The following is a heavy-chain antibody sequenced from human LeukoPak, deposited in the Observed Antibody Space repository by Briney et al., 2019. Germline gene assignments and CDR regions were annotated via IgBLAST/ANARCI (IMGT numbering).Heavy chain of an antibody. CDR1: GMNFERYA. J-gene: IGHJ6*02. CDR2: ISADGKA. CDR3: ATWAFYHDLDV. V-gene: IGHV3-43*02. Sequence: GGSLRLSCAASGMNFERYAMHWVRQRPGKGLEWGGVISADGKADHADAVKGRFTVSRDNSKDSLSLQMSSLRDEDTALYYCATWAFYHDLDVWGQGTTVIVSS. D-gene: IGHD1-26*01.